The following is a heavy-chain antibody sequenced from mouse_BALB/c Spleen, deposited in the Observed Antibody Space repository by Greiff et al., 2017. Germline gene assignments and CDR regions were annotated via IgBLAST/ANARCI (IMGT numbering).Heavy chain of an antibody. CDR3: ARQVAMDY. Sequence: VQLQQSGAELAKPGASVKMSCKASGYTFTSYWMHWVKQRPGQGLEWIGYINPSTGYTEYNQKFKDKATLTADKSSSTAYMQLSSLTSEDSAVYYCARQVAMDYWGQGTSVTVSS. CDR1: GYTFTSYW. CDR2: INPSTGYT. V-gene: IGHV1-7*01. J-gene: IGHJ4*01.